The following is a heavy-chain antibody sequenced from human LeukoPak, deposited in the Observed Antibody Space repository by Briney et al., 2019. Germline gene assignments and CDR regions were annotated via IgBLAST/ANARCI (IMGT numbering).Heavy chain of an antibody. J-gene: IGHJ3*01. V-gene: IGHV3-7*01. D-gene: IGHD1-26*01. CDR3: ARWKMELQRNAFDF. CDR2: INQDGSEE. Sequence: PGGSLRLSCAASGFTFRTYWMSWIRQAPGKEPEWVADINQDGSEEYYLQSVRGRFTVSRDNAQNAVFLQMTNLRADDTPVYYCARWKMELQRNAFDFWGQGTVVTVSS. CDR1: GFTFRTYW.